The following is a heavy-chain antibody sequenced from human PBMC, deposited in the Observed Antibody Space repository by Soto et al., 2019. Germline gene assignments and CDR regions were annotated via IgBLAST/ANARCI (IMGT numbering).Heavy chain of an antibody. CDR3: ARGQYYSSGSAATSYFYFGIDV. V-gene: IGHV1-69*06. Sequence: QLQLEQSGPEVKKPGSSVKVSCKASGRSFSSDGVSWVRQAPGQGLEWMGGIIPVFGNTKYVQRFQGRLMITADKSTSTVYMEMSSLSSEDTAVYFCARGQYYSSGSAATSYFYFGIDVWGQGTTVIVSS. CDR2: IIPVFGNT. CDR1: GRSFSSDG. D-gene: IGHD3-10*01. J-gene: IGHJ6*02.